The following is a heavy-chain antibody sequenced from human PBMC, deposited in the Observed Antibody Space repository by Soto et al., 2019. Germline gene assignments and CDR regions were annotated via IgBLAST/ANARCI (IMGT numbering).Heavy chain of an antibody. Sequence: QVQLVESEGCVVQPGRSLRLSCAASGFSFSTYGMHWVRQAPGKGLEWVAIISYDGSRKHYVDSIRGRFTISRDNSGNTVYLQMNSLSAEDTAVYFCAKDFHPGRDNYHYGADYWGQGILVTVSS. CDR1: GFSFSTYG. V-gene: IGHV3-30*18. D-gene: IGHD3-3*01. J-gene: IGHJ4*02. CDR3: AKDFHPGRDNYHYGADY. CDR2: ISYDGSRK.